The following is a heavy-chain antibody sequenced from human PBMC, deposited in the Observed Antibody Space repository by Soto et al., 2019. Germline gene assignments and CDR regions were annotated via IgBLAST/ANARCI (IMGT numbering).Heavy chain of an antibody. V-gene: IGHV4-59*08. CDR2: IYYSGST. Sequence: SETLSLTCTVSGGSISSYYWSWIRQPPGKGLEWIGYIYYSGSTNYNPSLKSRVTISVDTSKNQFSLKLSSVTAADTAVYYCARRIDYGDPYWLDPWGQGTLVTVSS. CDR1: GGSISSYY. CDR3: ARRIDYGDPYWLDP. D-gene: IGHD4-17*01. J-gene: IGHJ5*02.